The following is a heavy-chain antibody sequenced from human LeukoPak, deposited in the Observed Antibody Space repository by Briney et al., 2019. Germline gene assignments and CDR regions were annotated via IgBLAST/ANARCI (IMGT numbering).Heavy chain of an antibody. V-gene: IGHV1-18*01. Sequence: GASVKVSCKASGYTFTSYGISWVRQAPGQGLEWMGWIRAYNGNTNYAQKLQGRVTMTTDTSTSTAYMELRSLRSGDTAVYYCARGSPYYYDSSGLLYYFDYWGQGTLVTVSS. J-gene: IGHJ4*02. CDR1: GYTFTSYG. CDR3: ARGSPYYYDSSGLLYYFDY. D-gene: IGHD3-22*01. CDR2: IRAYNGNT.